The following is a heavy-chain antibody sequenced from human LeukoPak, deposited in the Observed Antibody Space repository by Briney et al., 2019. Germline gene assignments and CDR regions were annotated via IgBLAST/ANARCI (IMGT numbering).Heavy chain of an antibody. CDR3: ARVDGGYCSGGSCYSGNWFDP. Sequence: NPSETLSLTCAVSGGSISSSNWWNWVRQPPGKGLEWIGEIYHSGSTNYNPSLKSRVTISVDTSKNQFSLKLSSVTAADTAVYYCARVDGGYCSGGSCYSGNWFDPWGQGTLVTVSS. D-gene: IGHD2-15*01. CDR1: GGSISSSNW. V-gene: IGHV4-4*02. J-gene: IGHJ5*02. CDR2: IYHSGST.